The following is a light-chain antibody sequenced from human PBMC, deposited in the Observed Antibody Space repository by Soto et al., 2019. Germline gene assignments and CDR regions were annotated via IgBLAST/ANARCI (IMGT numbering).Light chain of an antibody. V-gene: IGLV2-14*02. CDR1: SSNIGSYNL. CDR2: EGS. J-gene: IGLJ1*01. CDR3: NSYTNATALEV. Sequence: QSALTQPASVSGSLGQSITISCIGTSSNIGSYNLVSWYQHQPGKAPKIMIFEGSKRPSGVSNRFSGSRSGNTASLTISGLQAEDEADYYCNSYTNATALEVFGTGTKLTVL.